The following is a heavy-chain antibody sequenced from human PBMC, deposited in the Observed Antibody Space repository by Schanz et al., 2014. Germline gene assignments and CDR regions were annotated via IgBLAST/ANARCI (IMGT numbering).Heavy chain of an antibody. CDR1: GITFSSHS. J-gene: IGHJ4*02. Sequence: EVHLVESGGGLVQPGGSLRLSCAASGITFSSHSFNWVRQAPGKGLEWISYITYNGGTIYYADSVKGRSTISRDNAKNSLYLEMNSLRAEDTALYYCAKSLESCPGGRCSRGYFDYCGQGTLVTVSS. CDR3: AKSLESCPGGRCSRGYFDY. CDR2: ITYNGGTI. D-gene: IGHD2-8*02. V-gene: IGHV3-48*01.